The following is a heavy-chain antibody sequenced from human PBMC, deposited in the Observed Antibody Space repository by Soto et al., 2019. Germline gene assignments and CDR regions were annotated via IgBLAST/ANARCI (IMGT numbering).Heavy chain of an antibody. J-gene: IGHJ1*01. Sequence: LVLYWAASVFTFSSYAMRWVRQAPGKGLEWVSAISGSGGSKYYADSVKGRFTISRDNSRNTLYLQMNSLRDEDTAVYYCASLNWEVPATGPWGRGALVTVSS. V-gene: IGHV3-23*01. D-gene: IGHD2-2*01. CDR1: VFTFSSYA. CDR3: ASLNWEVPATGP. CDR2: ISGSGGSK.